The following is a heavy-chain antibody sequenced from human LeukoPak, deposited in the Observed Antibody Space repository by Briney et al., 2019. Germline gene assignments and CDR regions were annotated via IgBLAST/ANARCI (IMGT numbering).Heavy chain of an antibody. CDR3: ARVRPCTTATCYRWFDP. J-gene: IGHJ5*02. Sequence: ASVKVSCKASGYTFTSYAMHWVRQAPGQRLEWMGWINPNSGGTNYAQKFQGRVTVTRDTSISTVYMDLSGLTSDDTAMYYCARVRPCTTATCYRWFDPWGQGTLVTVSS. CDR2: INPNSGGT. CDR1: GYTFTSYA. V-gene: IGHV1-2*02. D-gene: IGHD2-2*01.